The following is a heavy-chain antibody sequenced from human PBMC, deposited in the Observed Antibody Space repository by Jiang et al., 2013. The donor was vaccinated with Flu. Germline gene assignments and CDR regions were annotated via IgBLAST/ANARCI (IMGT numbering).Heavy chain of an antibody. Sequence: VKPTQTLTLTCTFSGFSLSTSGVGVGWIRQPPGKALEWLALIYWNDDKRYSPSLKSRLTITKDTSKNQVVLTMTNMDPVDTATYYCARIDPDSSGWNQWRYWGQGTLVTVSS. D-gene: IGHD6-19*01. CDR1: GFSLSTSGVG. CDR3: ARIDPDSSGWNQWRY. CDR2: IYWNDDK. V-gene: IGHV2-5*01. J-gene: IGHJ4*02.